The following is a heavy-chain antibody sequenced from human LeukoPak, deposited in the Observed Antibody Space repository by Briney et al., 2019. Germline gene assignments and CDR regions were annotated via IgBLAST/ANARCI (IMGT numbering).Heavy chain of an antibody. CDR1: GGSISSYY. Sequence: SETLSLTCTVSGGSISSYYWSWIRQPPGKGLEWIAYISDIGSINYNPSLKSRVAISLDTSKNQFSLKLSSVTAADTAVYYCAGHRPRNTVDFWGQGTLVTVSS. CDR2: ISDIGSI. V-gene: IGHV4-59*08. J-gene: IGHJ4*02. CDR3: AGHRPRNTVDF. D-gene: IGHD2/OR15-2a*01.